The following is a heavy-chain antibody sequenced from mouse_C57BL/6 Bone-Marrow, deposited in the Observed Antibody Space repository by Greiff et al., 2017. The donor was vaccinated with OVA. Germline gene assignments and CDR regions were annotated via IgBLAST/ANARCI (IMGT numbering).Heavy chain of an antibody. Sequence: EVQLQQSGAELVRPGSSVKMSCKTSGYTFTSYGINWVKQRPGQGLEWIGYIYIGNGYTEYNAKFKGKATLTSDTSSSTAYMQLSSLASEDSESYLCAREETGRGDYWGQGTSVTVSS. CDR3: AREETGRGDY. CDR1: GYTFTSYG. J-gene: IGHJ4*01. V-gene: IGHV1-58*01. CDR2: IYIGNGYT.